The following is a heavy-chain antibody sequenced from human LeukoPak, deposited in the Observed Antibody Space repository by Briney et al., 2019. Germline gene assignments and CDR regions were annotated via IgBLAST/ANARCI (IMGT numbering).Heavy chain of an antibody. D-gene: IGHD3-10*01. CDR1: GFTFSRYS. Sequence: GGSLRLSCAASGFTFSRYSMNWVRQAPGKGLEWVSSISSSSSYIYYADSVKGRFTISRDNAKTSLYLQMNSLRAEDTAVYSCASLLTPYHGSGGGGMDVWGQGTTVTVSS. V-gene: IGHV3-21*01. CDR2: ISSSSSYI. CDR3: ASLLTPYHGSGGGGMDV. J-gene: IGHJ6*02.